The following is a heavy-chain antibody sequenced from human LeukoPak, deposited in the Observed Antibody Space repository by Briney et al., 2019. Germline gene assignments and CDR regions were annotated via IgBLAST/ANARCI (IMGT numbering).Heavy chain of an antibody. CDR1: GFTFSSYN. CDR2: ISWNSGSI. CDR3: AKGKQQPYYYYGMDV. J-gene: IGHJ6*02. Sequence: PGGSLRLSCAASGFTFSSYNMNWVRQAPGKGLEWVSGISWNSGSIGYVDSVKGRFTISRDNAKNSLYLQMNSLRAEDTALYYCAKGKQQPYYYYGMDVWGQGTTVTVSS. V-gene: IGHV3-9*01. D-gene: IGHD6-13*01.